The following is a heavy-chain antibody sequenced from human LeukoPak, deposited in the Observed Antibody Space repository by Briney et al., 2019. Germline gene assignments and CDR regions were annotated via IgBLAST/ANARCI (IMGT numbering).Heavy chain of an antibody. V-gene: IGHV1-18*04. Sequence: ASVKVSCKASGYKFLSHGISWVRQAPGQGLEWLGWIRADNGDTRFAQKFQGRFTMTTDTSTSTAHMELRSLRSDDTAVYYCARDWPTVIADFWGQGTLVTVSS. J-gene: IGHJ1*01. CDR1: GYKFLSHG. CDR3: ARDWPTVIADF. CDR2: IRADNGDT. D-gene: IGHD4-11*01.